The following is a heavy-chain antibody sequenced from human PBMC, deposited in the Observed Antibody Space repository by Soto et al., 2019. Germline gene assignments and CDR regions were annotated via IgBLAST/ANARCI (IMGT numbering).Heavy chain of an antibody. D-gene: IGHD6-19*01. CDR2: ISYDGSNK. Sequence: QVQLVESGGGVVQPGRSLRLSCAASGFTFSSYAMHWVRQAPGKGLEWVAVISYDGSNKYYADSVKGRFTISRDNSKNTLYLQMNSLRAEETAVYYCAREAIAVAGNWFDPWGQGTLVTVSS. V-gene: IGHV3-30-3*01. J-gene: IGHJ5*02. CDR1: GFTFSSYA. CDR3: AREAIAVAGNWFDP.